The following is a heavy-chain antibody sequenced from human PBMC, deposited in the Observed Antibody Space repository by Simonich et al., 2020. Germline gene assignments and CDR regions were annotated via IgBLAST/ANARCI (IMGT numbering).Heavy chain of an antibody. Sequence: EVQLVESGGGLVQPGGSLRLSCAASGFTFSSYWMHWVRQAPGKGRVCLSRIKSDGSSTSYADPVKGRFTISRDNAKNTLYLQMNSLRAEDTAVYYCARDYSNYDAFDIWGQGTMVTVSS. J-gene: IGHJ3*02. CDR1: GFTFSSYW. D-gene: IGHD4-4*01. CDR3: ARDYSNYDAFDI. V-gene: IGHV3-74*01. CDR2: IKSDGSST.